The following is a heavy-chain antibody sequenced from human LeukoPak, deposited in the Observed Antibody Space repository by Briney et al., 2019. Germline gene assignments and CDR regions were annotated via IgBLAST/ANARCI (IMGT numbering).Heavy chain of an antibody. CDR3: TTDASWEWFGELSISDY. Sequence: PGGSLRLSCAASGFTFSNAWMSWVRQAPGKGLEWVGRIKSKTDGGTTDYAAPVKGRFTISRDDSKNTLYLQMNSLKTEDTAVYYCTTDASWEWFGELSISDYWGQGTLVTVSS. CDR2: IKSKTDGGTT. CDR1: GFTFSNAW. D-gene: IGHD3-10*01. V-gene: IGHV3-15*01. J-gene: IGHJ4*02.